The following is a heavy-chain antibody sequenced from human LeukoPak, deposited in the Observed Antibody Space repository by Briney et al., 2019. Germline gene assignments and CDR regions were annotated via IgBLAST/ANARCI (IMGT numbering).Heavy chain of an antibody. CDR2: INPNSGGT. Sequence: GASVKVSCKASGYTFTGQYIHWVRQAPGQGLEWMGSINPNSGGTNYAQKFQGRVTMTRDTSITTTHMELSRLRSDDTAVYYYARVVTTTWNSYTGWFDPWGQGTLVTVSS. CDR1: GYTFTGQY. D-gene: IGHD4-11*01. CDR3: ARVVTTTWNSYTGWFDP. J-gene: IGHJ5*02. V-gene: IGHV1-2*02.